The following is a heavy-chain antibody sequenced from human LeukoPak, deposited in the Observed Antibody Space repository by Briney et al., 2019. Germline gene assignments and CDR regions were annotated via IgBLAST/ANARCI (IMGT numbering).Heavy chain of an antibody. Sequence: SETLSLTCTVSDGSISSSKYYWGWIRQPPGKGLEWIGSIYYSGSTYYNPSLKSRVTIFVDTSKNQFSLKLSSVTAADTAVYYCATSYYYDSSGYRILDYWGQGTLVTVSS. D-gene: IGHD3-22*01. CDR1: DGSISSSKYY. CDR2: IYYSGST. CDR3: ATSYYYDSSGYRILDY. V-gene: IGHV4-39*01. J-gene: IGHJ4*02.